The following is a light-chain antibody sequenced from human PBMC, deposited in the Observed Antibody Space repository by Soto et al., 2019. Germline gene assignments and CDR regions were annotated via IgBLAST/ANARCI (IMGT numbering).Light chain of an antibody. CDR2: DVN. V-gene: IGLV2-11*01. J-gene: IGLJ2*01. Sequence: QSALTQPRSESGSPGQSVTISCTGTNRDVGAYNYVSWYQQHPGKAPILIIYDVNKRPSGVPDRFSGSKSGITASLTISGLQAEDEADYHCFSFSGGIGGGTKLTVL. CDR1: NRDVGAYNY. CDR3: FSFSGG.